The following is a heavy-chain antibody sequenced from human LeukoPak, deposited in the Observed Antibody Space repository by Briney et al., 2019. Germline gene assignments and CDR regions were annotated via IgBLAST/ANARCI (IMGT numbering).Heavy chain of an antibody. CDR2: IYCSGST. CDR3: ARELAVAGTPYWFDP. CDR1: GGSISSYY. J-gene: IGHJ5*02. V-gene: IGHV4-59*01. D-gene: IGHD6-19*01. Sequence: SETLSLTCTVSGGSISSYYWNWVRQPPGKGLEWIGYIYCSGSTNYNPSLKSRVTISVDTSKNQFSLKLSSVTAADTAVYYCARELAVAGTPYWFDPWGQGTLVTVSS.